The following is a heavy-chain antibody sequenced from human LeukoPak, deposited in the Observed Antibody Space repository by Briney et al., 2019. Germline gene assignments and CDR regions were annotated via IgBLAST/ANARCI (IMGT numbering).Heavy chain of an antibody. J-gene: IGHJ6*02. V-gene: IGHV3-30-3*01. CDR2: ISYDGSNK. CDR1: GFTFSSYA. CDR3: TRDLMDYDVSTGLHHYYMDV. Sequence: GGSLRLSCAASGFTFSSYAMHWVRQAPGKGLEWVAVISYDGSNKYYADSVKGRFTISRDNSKNTLYLQMNSLRAEDTAVYYCTRDLMDYDVSTGLHHYYMDVWGQGTTVTVSS. D-gene: IGHD3-9*01.